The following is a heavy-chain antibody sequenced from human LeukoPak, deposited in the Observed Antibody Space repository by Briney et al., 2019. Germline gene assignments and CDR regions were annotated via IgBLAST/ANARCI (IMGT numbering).Heavy chain of an antibody. D-gene: IGHD5-24*01. CDR3: ARDDPEMATIEFDY. Sequence: ASVKVSCKASGYTFTSYDINWVRQAPGKGLEWMGGFDPEDGETIYAQKFQGRVTITADKSTSTAYMELSSLRSEDTAVYYCARDDPEMATIEFDYWGQGTLVTVSS. V-gene: IGHV1-24*01. CDR2: FDPEDGET. CDR1: GYTFTSYD. J-gene: IGHJ4*02.